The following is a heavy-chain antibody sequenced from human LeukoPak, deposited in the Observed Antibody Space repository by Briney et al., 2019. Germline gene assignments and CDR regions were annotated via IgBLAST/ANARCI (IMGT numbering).Heavy chain of an antibody. CDR2: IYHSGTT. D-gene: IGHD3-10*01. CDR1: GGSISSSNW. J-gene: IGHJ6*03. Sequence: SETLSLTCAVSGGSISSSNWWSWVRPSPGKGLEWIGEIYHSGTTNYNPSLKSRVTISVDKSKNQFSLRLSSVTAADTAVYYCARGGMVRGVSTKNYYYYMDVWGKGTTVTISS. V-gene: IGHV4-4*02. CDR3: ARGGMVRGVSTKNYYYYMDV.